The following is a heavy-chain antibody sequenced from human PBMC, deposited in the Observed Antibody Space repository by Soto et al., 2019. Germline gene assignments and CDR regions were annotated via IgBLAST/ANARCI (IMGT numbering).Heavy chain of an antibody. CDR1: GGSISSGDYY. CDR3: ASDLAHGDYGYFDY. CDR2: IYYSGST. D-gene: IGHD4-17*01. Sequence: PSETLSLTCTVSGGSISSGDYYWSWIRQPPGKGLEWIGYIYYSGSTYYNLSLKSRVTISVDTSKNQFSLKLSSVTAADTAVYYCASDLAHGDYGYFDYWGQGTLVTVSS. V-gene: IGHV4-30-4*01. J-gene: IGHJ4*02.